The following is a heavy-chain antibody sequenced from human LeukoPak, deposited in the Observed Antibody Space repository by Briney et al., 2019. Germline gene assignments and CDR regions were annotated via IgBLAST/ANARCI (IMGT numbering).Heavy chain of an antibody. CDR3: ARGFYYSTVTTFDY. J-gene: IGHJ4*02. CDR2: IWYDGSNK. Sequence: GGSLRLSCAASGFTFSSYGMHWVRQAPGKGLEWVAVIWYDGSNKYYADSVKGRFTISRDNSKNTLYLQMNSLRAEGTAVYYCARGFYYSTVTTFDYWGQGTLVTVSS. V-gene: IGHV3-33*01. D-gene: IGHD4-17*01. CDR1: GFTFSSYG.